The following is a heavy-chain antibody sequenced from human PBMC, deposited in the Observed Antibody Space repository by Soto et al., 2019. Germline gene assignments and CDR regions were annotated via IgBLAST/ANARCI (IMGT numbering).Heavy chain of an antibody. Sequence: GASVKVSCKASGYTFGRFTINWVRQAPRQGLEWMGGIKPISDITNYAQRFQGRVTFTADASTSTVYLELSSLRSEDTAMYYCARDPSTINKLIGVWFDPWGQGTLVTVSS. D-gene: IGHD4-4*01. CDR3: ARDPSTINKLIGVWFDP. V-gene: IGHV1-69*13. CDR1: GYTFGRFT. CDR2: IKPISDIT. J-gene: IGHJ5*02.